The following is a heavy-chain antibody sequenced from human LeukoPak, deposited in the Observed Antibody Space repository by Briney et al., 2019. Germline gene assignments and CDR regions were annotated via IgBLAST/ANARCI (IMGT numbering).Heavy chain of an antibody. CDR2: IWYDGSNK. J-gene: IGHJ6*02. V-gene: IGHV3-33*01. Sequence: GRSLRLSCAAPGFTFSSYGMHWVRQAPGKGLEWVAVIWYDGSNKYYADSVKGRFTISRDNSKNTLYLQMNSLRAEDTAVYYCARENFPPRSPYYYYGMDVWGHGTTVTVSS. CDR3: ARENFPPRSPYYYYGMDV. CDR1: GFTFSSYG.